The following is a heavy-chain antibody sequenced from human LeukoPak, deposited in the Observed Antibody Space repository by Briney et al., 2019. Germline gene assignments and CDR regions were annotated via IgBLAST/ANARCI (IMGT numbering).Heavy chain of an antibody. CDR1: GYTFTGYY. J-gene: IGHJ4*02. CDR3: ARVVPKFLLRFLEWLPYYFDY. D-gene: IGHD3-3*01. V-gene: IGHV1-2*02. CDR2: INPNSGGT. Sequence: GPVKVSCKASGYTFTGYYMHWVRQAPGQGLEWMGWINPNSGGTNYAQKFQGRVTMTRDTSISTAYMELRSLRSDDTAVYYCARVVPKFLLRFLEWLPYYFDYWGQGTLVTVSS.